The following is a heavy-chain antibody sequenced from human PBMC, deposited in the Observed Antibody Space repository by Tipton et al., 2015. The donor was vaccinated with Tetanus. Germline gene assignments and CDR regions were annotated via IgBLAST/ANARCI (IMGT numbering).Heavy chain of an antibody. CDR1: GDSISSGGYF. V-gene: IGHV4-31*03. CDR3: AGVTAQRTELYFEH. D-gene: IGHD2-8*02. J-gene: IGHJ1*01. Sequence: TLSLTCNVSGDSISSGGYFWSWIRQHPVKGLEWIGYIYYSGDAFYNPSLKSRVTISVDTSKNQFSLKLSSATAADTAVYYCAGVTAQRTELYFEHWGQGTQVTVSS. CDR2: IYYSGDA.